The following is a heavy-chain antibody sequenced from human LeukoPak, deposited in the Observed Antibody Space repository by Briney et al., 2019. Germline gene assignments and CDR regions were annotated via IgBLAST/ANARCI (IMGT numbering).Heavy chain of an antibody. V-gene: IGHV3-66*01. J-gene: IGHJ4*02. CDR2: IYSGGST. CDR1: GFTVSSNY. CDR3: ARSAGIAATIVLGY. Sequence: GGSPRLSCAASGFTVSSNYMSWVRQAPGRRLEWVSLIYSGGSTHYADSVKGRFTISRDISKNTLYLQMNSLRAEDTAVYYCARSAGIAATIVLGYWGQGTLVTVSS. D-gene: IGHD5-12*01.